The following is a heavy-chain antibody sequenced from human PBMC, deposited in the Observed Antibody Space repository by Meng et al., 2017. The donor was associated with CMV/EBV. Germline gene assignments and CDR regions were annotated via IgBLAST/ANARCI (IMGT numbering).Heavy chain of an antibody. J-gene: IGHJ4*02. CDR3: ARDDPVVPAATFFDY. V-gene: IGHV4-39*07. Sequence: SETLSLTCTVSGGSISSSSYYWGWIRQPPGKGLEWIGSIYYSGSTYYNPSLKSRVTISVDTSKNQFSLKPSSVTAADTAVYYCARDDPVVPAATFFDYWGQGTLVTVSS. CDR1: GGSISSSSYY. D-gene: IGHD2-2*01. CDR2: IYYSGST.